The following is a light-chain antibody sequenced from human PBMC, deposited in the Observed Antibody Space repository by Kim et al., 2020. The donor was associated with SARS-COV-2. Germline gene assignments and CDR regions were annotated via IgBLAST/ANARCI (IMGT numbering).Light chain of an antibody. CDR1: SGDVGGYNF. V-gene: IGLV2-11*01. CDR3: CSYAGSYTHII. J-gene: IGLJ2*01. CDR2: DVS. Sequence: QSVTIACTGTSGDVGGYNFVSWYQQHPGKAPKVMIYDVSKRPSGVPDRFSGSKSGNTASLTISGLQAEDEADYYCCSYAGSYTHIIFGGGTQLTVL.